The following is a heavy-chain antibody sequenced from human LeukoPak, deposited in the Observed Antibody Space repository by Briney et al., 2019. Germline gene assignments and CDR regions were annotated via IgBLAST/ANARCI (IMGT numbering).Heavy chain of an antibody. CDR3: ANEGSSWLSWYFDY. CDR2: ISDSGGST. CDR1: GITLSNYG. Sequence: GGSLRLSCAVSGITLSNYGMSWVRRAPGKGLEWVAGISDSGGSTTYADSVKGRFTISRDNPKNTLFLQMNSLRVEDTAVYYCANEGSSWLSWYFDYWGQGTLVTVSS. J-gene: IGHJ4*02. V-gene: IGHV3-23*01. D-gene: IGHD6-13*01.